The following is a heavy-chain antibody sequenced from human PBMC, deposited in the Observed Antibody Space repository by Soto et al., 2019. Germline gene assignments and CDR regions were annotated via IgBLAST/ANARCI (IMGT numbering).Heavy chain of an antibody. J-gene: IGHJ3*02. CDR2: LSRGGGST. Sequence: EAQLVESGGELVQPGGSLRLSCAASGFTFSSHGMSWVRQAPGKGLEWIAGLSRGGGSTYYADSVKGRFTISIDNSKYTLKLIMNILRVQDTAVYYCSKAGQWRTDGVDIWGEGAMVTASS. CDR3: SKAGQWRTDGVDI. V-gene: IGHV3-23*04. D-gene: IGHD1-1*01. CDR1: GFTFSSHG.